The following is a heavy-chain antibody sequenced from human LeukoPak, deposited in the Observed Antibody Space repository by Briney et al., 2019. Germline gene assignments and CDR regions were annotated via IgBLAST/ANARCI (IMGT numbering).Heavy chain of an antibody. V-gene: IGHV4-61*02. CDR1: GGSISSGSYY. J-gene: IGHJ4*02. CDR2: IYTSGST. D-gene: IGHD1-26*01. Sequence: SQTLPLTCTVSGGSISSGSYYWSWIRQPAGKGLEWIGRIYTSGSTNYNPSLKSRVTISVDTSKNQFSLKLSSVTAADTAVYYCARGSYSGSYYPFDYWGQGTLVTVSS. CDR3: ARGSYSGSYYPFDY.